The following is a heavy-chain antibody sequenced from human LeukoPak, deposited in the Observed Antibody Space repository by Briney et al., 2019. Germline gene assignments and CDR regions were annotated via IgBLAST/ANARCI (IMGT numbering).Heavy chain of an antibody. D-gene: IGHD5-18*01. Sequence: GVSVRLSCTASGFTFRSCAMHGVRRAPGGGGEFVTAISSDGGSTYYANSVKGRFTISRDNHEHTLYLQMGSLRVEDMAVYYCASGTRYSSGYIGDYWGQGTLVTVSP. J-gene: IGHJ4*02. CDR2: ISSDGGST. CDR3: ASGTRYSSGYIGDY. CDR1: GFTFRSCA. V-gene: IGHV3-64*01.